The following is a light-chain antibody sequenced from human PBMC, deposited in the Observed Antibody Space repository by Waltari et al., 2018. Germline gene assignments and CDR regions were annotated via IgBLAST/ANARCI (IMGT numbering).Light chain of an antibody. CDR3: SSDAGSNNYVI. CDR1: SSDVGASNY. Sequence: QSALTQPPSASGSLGQSVTISCTGTSSDVGASNYVSWYQQNPGKAPKLMIFEVSKRPSGVPDRFSGSRSGNTASLTVSGLQAEDKADYYCSSDAGSNNYVILGGGTKLTVL. J-gene: IGLJ2*01. V-gene: IGLV2-8*01. CDR2: EVS.